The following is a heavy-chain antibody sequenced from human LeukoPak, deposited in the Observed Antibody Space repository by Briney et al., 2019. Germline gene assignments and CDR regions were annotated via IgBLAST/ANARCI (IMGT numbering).Heavy chain of an antibody. D-gene: IGHD2-2*01. CDR3: ARDYCSSTSCLFDY. V-gene: IGHV1-2*06. CDR1: GYTFTGYH. J-gene: IGHJ4*02. CDR2: INPNSGDT. Sequence: ASVKVSCKASGYTFTGYHMHWVRQAPGQGLEWMGRINPNSGDTNYAQKFQGRVTMTRGTSISTAYMELSRLRSDDTAVYYCARDYCSSTSCLFDYWGQGTLVTVSS.